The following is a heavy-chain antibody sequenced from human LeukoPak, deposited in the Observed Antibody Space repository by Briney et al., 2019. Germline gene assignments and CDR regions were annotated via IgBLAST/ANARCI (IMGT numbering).Heavy chain of an antibody. V-gene: IGHV5-51*01. D-gene: IGHD6-19*01. Sequence: GESLKISCKGSGYSFSSYWIGWVRQMSGKGLEWMGILYPGDSETRYSPSFQGHVTISADKSISTAYLQWSSLKASDTATYYCARRGSSGWFFDYWGQGTLVTVSS. CDR1: GYSFSSYW. J-gene: IGHJ4*02. CDR3: ARRGSSGWFFDY. CDR2: LYPGDSET.